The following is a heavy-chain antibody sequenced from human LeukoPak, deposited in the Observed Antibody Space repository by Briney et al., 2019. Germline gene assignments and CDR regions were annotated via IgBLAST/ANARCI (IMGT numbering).Heavy chain of an antibody. CDR1: GYTFTSYG. D-gene: IGHD3-22*01. CDR2: ISAYNGNT. J-gene: IGHJ4*02. Sequence: GASVKVSCKASGYTFTSYGISWVRQAPGQGLEWMGWISAYNGNTNYAQKLQGRVTMTTDTSTSTADMELRSLRSDDTAVYYCARDPPYISYYYDSSGYYGYFDYWGQGTLVTVSS. CDR3: ARDPPYISYYYDSSGYYGYFDY. V-gene: IGHV1-18*01.